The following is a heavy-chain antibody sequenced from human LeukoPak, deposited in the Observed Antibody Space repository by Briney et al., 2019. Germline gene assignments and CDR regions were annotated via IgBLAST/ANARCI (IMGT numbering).Heavy chain of an antibody. Sequence: GGSLRLSCAASGFTFSSYWMSWVRQAPGKGLEWVANIKQDGSEKYYVDSVKGRFTISRDNAKNSLYLQMNSLRAEDTAVYYCAKDLVATIGISYFDYWGQGTLVTVSS. CDR1: GFTFSSYW. V-gene: IGHV3-7*01. J-gene: IGHJ4*02. CDR2: IKQDGSEK. D-gene: IGHD5-24*01. CDR3: AKDLVATIGISYFDY.